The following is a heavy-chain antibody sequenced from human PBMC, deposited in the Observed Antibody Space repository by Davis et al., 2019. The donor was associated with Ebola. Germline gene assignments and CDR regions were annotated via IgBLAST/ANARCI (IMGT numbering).Heavy chain of an antibody. CDR2: IYSSGST. J-gene: IGHJ6*04. CDR3: ARAYSYGYYYGMDV. V-gene: IGHV4-61*05. CDR1: GGSISSSSYY. D-gene: IGHD5-18*01. Sequence: SETLSLTCTVSGGSISSSSYYWGWIRQPPGKGLEWIGYIYSSGSTIYNPSLKSRVTISVDTSKNQFSLKLSSVTAADTAVYYCARAYSYGYYYGMDVWGKGTTVTVSS.